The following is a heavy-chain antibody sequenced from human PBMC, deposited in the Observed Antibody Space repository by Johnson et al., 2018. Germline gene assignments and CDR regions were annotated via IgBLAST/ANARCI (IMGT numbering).Heavy chain of an antibody. CDR3: AGGGGLGDSDVGGAASYGMDG. V-gene: IGHV1-8*01. Sequence: QVQLVESGAEVKKPGASVKVSCKASGHTFTNYDINWVRQATGQGLEWMGWMNFNSGKTGYAQKFQGRLTMASDTATATVYMERSSLTSEDTAVYYCAGGGGLGDSDVGGAASYGMDGWGQGTTVTVSS. D-gene: IGHD2-21*02. CDR2: MNFNSGKT. CDR1: GHTFTNYD. J-gene: IGHJ6*02.